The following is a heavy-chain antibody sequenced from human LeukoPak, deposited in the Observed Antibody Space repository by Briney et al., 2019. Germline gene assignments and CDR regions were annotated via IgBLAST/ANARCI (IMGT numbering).Heavy chain of an antibody. J-gene: IGHJ4*02. CDR1: GGSISSHY. Sequence: SETLSLTCTVSGGSISSHYWSWIRQPPGKGLEWIGYIYYSGSTNYNPSLKSRVTISVDTSKNQFSLRLSSVTAADTAVYYCARRIEASYFDYWGQGTLVPVSS. CDR2: IYYSGST. CDR3: ARRIEASYFDY. D-gene: IGHD6-6*01. V-gene: IGHV4-59*11.